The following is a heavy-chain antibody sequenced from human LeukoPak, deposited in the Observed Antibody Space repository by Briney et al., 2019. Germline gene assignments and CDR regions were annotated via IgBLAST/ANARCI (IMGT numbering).Heavy chain of an antibody. CDR2: ISSSGSTI. J-gene: IGHJ6*03. V-gene: IGHV3-11*04. CDR3: ARGPDPYYDFWSGYYTYYYYYYMDV. CDR1: GFTFSDYY. Sequence: PGGSLRLSCAASGFTFSDYYMSWIRQAPGKGLERVSYISSSGSTIYYADSVKGRFTISRDNAKNSRYLQMNSLRAEDTAVYYCARGPDPYYDFWSGYYTYYYYYYMDVWGKGTTVTVSS. D-gene: IGHD3-3*01.